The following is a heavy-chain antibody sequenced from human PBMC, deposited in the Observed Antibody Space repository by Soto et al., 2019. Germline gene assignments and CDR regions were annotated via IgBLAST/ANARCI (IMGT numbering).Heavy chain of an antibody. J-gene: IGHJ4*02. Sequence: QVQLQESGPGLVKPSQTLSLTCTVSNGSITSSGYYWNWIRQHPGKGLAWIGNIYYSGNTNYNPSLTSRVTISVDTSDKQFSLTLTSVTAADTAVYYCARDCGGDCSHNPNTLGYWGQGTLVTVSS. CDR3: ARDCGGDCSHNPNTLGY. V-gene: IGHV4-31*03. CDR1: NGSITSSGYY. D-gene: IGHD2-21*02. CDR2: IYYSGNT.